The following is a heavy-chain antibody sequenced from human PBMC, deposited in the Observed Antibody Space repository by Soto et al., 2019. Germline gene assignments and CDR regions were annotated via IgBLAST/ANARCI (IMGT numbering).Heavy chain of an antibody. D-gene: IGHD3-10*01. CDR3: ARGPAHGAFDY. J-gene: IGHJ4*02. CDR2: ISYDERSK. Sequence: QVQLVESGGGVVQPGGSLRLSCAASGFTFSITDMHWVRPAPGKGPEWVAHISYDERSKYYADSVKGRVPLSRDNSKNTLYLQMNGLRVEDTAVYYCARGPAHGAFDYWAQGALVTVSA. V-gene: IGHV3-30*03. CDR1: GFTFSITD.